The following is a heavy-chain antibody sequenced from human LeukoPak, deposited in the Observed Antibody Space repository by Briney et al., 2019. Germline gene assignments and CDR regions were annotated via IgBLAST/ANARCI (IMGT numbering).Heavy chain of an antibody. CDR1: GFTFSSYR. D-gene: IGHD5-12*01. CDR2: IKLDGSEK. V-gene: IGHV3-7*01. J-gene: IGHJ6*03. Sequence: GSLRLSCAASGFTFSSYRMSWGRQAHGKGLEWVSNIKLDGSEKYYVDSVKGRFTISRENAKNSLYLQMNSLRAEDTAVYYCARARTKGYDWRDYYYYYMDVWGKGTTVTISS. CDR3: ARARTKGYDWRDYYYYYMDV.